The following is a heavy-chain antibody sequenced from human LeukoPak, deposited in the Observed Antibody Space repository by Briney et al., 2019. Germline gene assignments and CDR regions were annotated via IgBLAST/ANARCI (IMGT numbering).Heavy chain of an antibody. Sequence: PSETLSLTCAVYGVSFSGYYWSWIRQPPGKGLEWIGYIYYSGSTNYNPSLKSRVTISVDTSKNQFSLKLSSVTAADTAVYYCARGSGRGMDVWGQGTTVTVSS. J-gene: IGHJ6*02. CDR2: IYYSGST. CDR3: ARGSGRGMDV. CDR1: GVSFSGYY. D-gene: IGHD1-26*01. V-gene: IGHV4-59*01.